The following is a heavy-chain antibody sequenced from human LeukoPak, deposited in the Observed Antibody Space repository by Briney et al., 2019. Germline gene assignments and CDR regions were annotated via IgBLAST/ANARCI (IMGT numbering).Heavy chain of an antibody. D-gene: IGHD3-22*01. J-gene: IGHJ4*02. CDR3: ARSLYYDSTDYSDY. V-gene: IGHV7-4-1*02. CDR2: INTNTENP. CDR1: GYTFTNYA. Sequence: RASVKVSCKASGYTFTNYAMNWVRQAPGQGLEWMGWINTNTENPTYAQGFTGRFVFSLDTSVNTAYLQISSLKAEDTAVYYCARSLYYDSTDYSDYWGQGTLVTVSS.